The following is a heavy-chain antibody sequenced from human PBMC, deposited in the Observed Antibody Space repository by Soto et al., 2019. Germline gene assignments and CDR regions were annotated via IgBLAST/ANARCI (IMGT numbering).Heavy chain of an antibody. J-gene: IGHJ4*02. CDR3: AREYYGLLTGYDTDY. CDR2: ISGDGGTT. Sequence: DVQLVESGGDLVQRGGSLRLSCAASGFPFSSYCMHWVRHTPGKGLDWVARISGDGGTTYYADSVTGRFTVSRDNAKNTLSLQISGLRAEDTAVYYCAREYYGLLTGYDTDYWGQGTLVSVSS. CDR1: GFPFSSYC. D-gene: IGHD3-9*01. V-gene: IGHV3-74*01.